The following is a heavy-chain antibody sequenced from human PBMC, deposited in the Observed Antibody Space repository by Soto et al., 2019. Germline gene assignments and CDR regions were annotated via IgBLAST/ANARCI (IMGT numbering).Heavy chain of an antibody. D-gene: IGHD3-3*01. CDR3: AKLTEGGSGYYEDY. CDR1: GFTFSSYG. Sequence: QVQLVESGGGVVQPGRSLRLSCAASGFTFSSYGMHWVRQAPGKGLEWVAVISYDGSNKYYADSVKGRFTISRDNSKITLYLQMNSLRAEDTAVYYCAKLTEGGSGYYEDYWGQGTLVTVSS. V-gene: IGHV3-30*18. CDR2: ISYDGSNK. J-gene: IGHJ4*02.